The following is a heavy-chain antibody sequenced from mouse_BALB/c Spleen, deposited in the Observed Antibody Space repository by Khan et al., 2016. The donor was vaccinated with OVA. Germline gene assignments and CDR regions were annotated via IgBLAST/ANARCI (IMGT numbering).Heavy chain of an antibody. CDR1: GYTFTDFA. CDR3: ARGNGNYRFAY. J-gene: IGHJ3*01. Sequence: VQLQQSGAELVRPGVSVKISCKGSGYTFTDFAMHWVKQSHAKSLEWIGVISTYYGDANYNQKFKGKATMTVDKSSSTAYMELARLTSEDSAIDYCARGNGNYRFAYWGQGTLVTVSA. D-gene: IGHD2-1*01. CDR2: ISTYYGDA. V-gene: IGHV1S137*01.